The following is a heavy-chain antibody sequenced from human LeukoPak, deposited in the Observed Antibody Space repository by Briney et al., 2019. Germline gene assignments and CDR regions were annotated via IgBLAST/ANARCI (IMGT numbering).Heavy chain of an antibody. V-gene: IGHV3-9*01. CDR1: GFTFDDYA. J-gene: IGHJ3*02. CDR3: AKDRGGSYFDAFDI. CDR2: ITWNTGSI. Sequence: PGRSLRLSCAASGFTFDDYAMHWVRQAPGKGLEWVSGITWNTGSIGYADSVKGRFTVSRDNAKNSPYLQMNSLRADDTALYYCAKDRGGSYFDAFDIWGQGTLVTVSS. D-gene: IGHD1-26*01.